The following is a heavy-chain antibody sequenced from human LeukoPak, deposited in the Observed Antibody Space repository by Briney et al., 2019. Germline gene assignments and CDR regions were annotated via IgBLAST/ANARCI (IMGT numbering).Heavy chain of an antibody. V-gene: IGHV4-39*07. CDR2: IYYSGST. CDR3: AILPATDTYYYDNRGYYRPGVH. J-gene: IGHJ4*02. Sequence: SETLSLTCTVSGGSISSSHYYWGWIRQPPGKGLEWIGSIYYSGSTYYNPSLKSRVTISVDTSKNQFSLKLSSATAADTAVYYCAILPATDTYYYDNRGYYRPGVHWGQGTLVPVSS. CDR1: GGSISSSHYY. D-gene: IGHD3-22*01.